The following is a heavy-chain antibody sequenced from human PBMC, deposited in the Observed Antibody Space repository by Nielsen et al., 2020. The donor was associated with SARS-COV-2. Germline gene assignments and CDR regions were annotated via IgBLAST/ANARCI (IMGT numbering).Heavy chain of an antibody. D-gene: IGHD6-13*01. J-gene: IGHJ4*01. CDR1: GFTFSSDW. CDR3: ARVEGSSWYFDY. CDR2: IKQDGREK. Sequence: GGSLRLSCAASGFTFSSDWLRWVRQAPGKGLEWVANIKQDGREKYYVDSVKGRFTISRDNAKNSLSLQMNSLRVEDTAVYYCARVEGSSWYFDYWGPATLVTVSS. V-gene: IGHV3-7*03.